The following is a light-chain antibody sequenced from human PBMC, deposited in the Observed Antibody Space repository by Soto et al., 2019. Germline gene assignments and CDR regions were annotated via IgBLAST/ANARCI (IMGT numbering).Light chain of an antibody. CDR3: QSYDSSLSGSYV. CDR1: SSNIGAGYD. CDR2: GNS. Sequence: SVLTQPPSVSGAPGQRVTISCTGSSSNIGAGYDVHWYQQLPGTAPKLLLYGNSNRPSGAPDRFSGSKSGTSASLAITGLQAEDEADYYCQSYDSSLSGSYVFGTGTKVTVL. J-gene: IGLJ1*01. V-gene: IGLV1-40*01.